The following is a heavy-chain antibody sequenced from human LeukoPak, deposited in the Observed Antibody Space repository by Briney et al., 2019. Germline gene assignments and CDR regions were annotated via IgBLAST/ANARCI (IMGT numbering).Heavy chain of an antibody. Sequence: GGSLRLSCAASGFTISSYWISWVRQAPGKGLEWVANIKPDGSDKYYVDSVKGRFTISRDNAKNSLYLQMDSLRAEDTAVYYCATQPYYYDSSGYYITWGQGTLVTVSS. J-gene: IGHJ5*02. CDR3: ATQPYYYDSSGYYIT. CDR1: GFTISSYW. V-gene: IGHV3-7*01. D-gene: IGHD3-22*01. CDR2: IKPDGSDK.